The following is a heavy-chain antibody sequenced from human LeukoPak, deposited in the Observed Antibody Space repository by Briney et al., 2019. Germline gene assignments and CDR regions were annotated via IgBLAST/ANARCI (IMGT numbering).Heavy chain of an antibody. D-gene: IGHD5-24*01. V-gene: IGHV3-33*01. CDR1: GFTFSSYG. CDR3: AREMATIKSYYGMDV. CDR2: IWYDGSNK. Sequence: GGSLRLSCAASGFTFSSYGMHWVRQAPGKGLEWVAVIWYDGSNKYYADSVKGRFTISRDNSKNTLYLQMNSLRAEDTAVYYCAREMATIKSYYGMDVWGQGTTVTVSS. J-gene: IGHJ6*02.